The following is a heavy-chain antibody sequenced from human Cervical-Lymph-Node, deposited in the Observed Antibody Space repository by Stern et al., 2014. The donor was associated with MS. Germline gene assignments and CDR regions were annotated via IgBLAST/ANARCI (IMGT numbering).Heavy chain of an antibody. V-gene: IGHV5-51*01. Sequence: EVQLVQSGAEVKKPGESLKISCKLSGYTFSTYWIGWVRQAPGKGLEYMGIMYPRDSDIRYGPSFEGQVTISPDKSVSPVYLQWSGLKASDTAIYCCSSLGPRGGNWGQGTLVTVSS. CDR3: SSLGPRGGN. CDR2: MYPRDSDI. CDR1: GYTFSTYW. D-gene: IGHD1-26*01. J-gene: IGHJ4*02.